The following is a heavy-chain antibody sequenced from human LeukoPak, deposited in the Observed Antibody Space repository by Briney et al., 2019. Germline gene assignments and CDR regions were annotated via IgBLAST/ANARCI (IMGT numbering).Heavy chain of an antibody. CDR2: ISSSGSII. D-gene: IGHD3-10*01. V-gene: IGHV3-11*04. Sequence: SGGSLRLSCAASGFTFSDYYMTWIRQAPGKGLEWISYISSSGSIISYADSVKGRFTISRDNAKNSLYLQMNSLRAEDTAVYYCAKTYYYGSGSHAFDIWGQGTMVTVSS. CDR1: GFTFSDYY. CDR3: AKTYYYGSGSHAFDI. J-gene: IGHJ3*02.